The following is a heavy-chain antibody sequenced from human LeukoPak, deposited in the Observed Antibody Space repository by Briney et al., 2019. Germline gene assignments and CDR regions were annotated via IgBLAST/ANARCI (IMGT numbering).Heavy chain of an antibody. J-gene: IGHJ5*02. CDR1: GYTFTSYG. V-gene: IGHV1-18*01. CDR2: ISAYNGDT. CDR3: ARAQDIAAFDP. D-gene: IGHD6-13*01. Sequence: ASVTVSCKASGYTFTSYGISWVRQAPGQGLEWMGWISAYNGDTNYAQKLQGRVTMTTDTSTSTAYIELRSLRSDDTAVYYCARAQDIAAFDPWGQGTLVTVSS.